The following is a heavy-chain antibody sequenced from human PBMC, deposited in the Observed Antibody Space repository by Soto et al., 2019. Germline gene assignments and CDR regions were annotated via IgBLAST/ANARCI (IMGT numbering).Heavy chain of an antibody. CDR1: GYRFTSYW. Sequence: PGESLKISXRTSGYRFTSYWIAWVRQMPGKGLEWMGIIFPSDSDTRYSPSFQGQVTISADKSTSTVFLQWASLKASDTAVYFCARKDKSGYFNWFDPWGQGTLVTVSS. V-gene: IGHV5-51*01. D-gene: IGHD3-22*01. J-gene: IGHJ5*02. CDR3: ARKDKSGYFNWFDP. CDR2: IFPSDSDT.